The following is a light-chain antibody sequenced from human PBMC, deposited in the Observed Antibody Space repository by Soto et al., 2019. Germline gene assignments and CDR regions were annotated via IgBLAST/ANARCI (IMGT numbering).Light chain of an antibody. CDR3: ASYTTSASYV. CDR2: DIN. V-gene: IGLV2-14*01. CDR1: SSDVGNYIF. Sequence: QSALTQPASVSGSPGQSITISCTGTSSDVGNYIFVSWYRQHPGKAPKLMIYDINNRPSGVSNRFSGSKSGNTASLTISGLQAEEEADYYCASYTTSASYVFGTGTKLTVL. J-gene: IGLJ1*01.